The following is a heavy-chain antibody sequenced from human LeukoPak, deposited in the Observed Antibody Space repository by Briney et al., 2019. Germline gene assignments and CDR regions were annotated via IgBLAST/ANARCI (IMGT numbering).Heavy chain of an antibody. J-gene: IGHJ4*02. Sequence: GGSLRLSCAVSGFTFTSYGMHWVRQAPGKGLEWVAMIWYDGSHKKYADSVEGRFSISRDTSKNTLYLQMNSLRADDTAVYYCARGVPIPATHPIDYWGQGPLVTVSS. V-gene: IGHV3-33*03. CDR2: IWYDGSHK. CDR3: ARGVPIPATHPIDY. CDR1: GFTFTSYG. D-gene: IGHD3-10*01.